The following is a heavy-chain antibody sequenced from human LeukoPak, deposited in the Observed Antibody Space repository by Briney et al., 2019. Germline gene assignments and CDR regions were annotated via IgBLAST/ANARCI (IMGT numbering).Heavy chain of an antibody. D-gene: IGHD3-10*01. Sequence: KSGGSLRLSCATSGFIFSDYYMTWIRQAPGKGLEWISYINGRGNTINYADSVKGRFTISRDNAKNSLLLQMDSLRAEDTAVYFCAREREDYGSRNFDYYYGMDVWGHGTPVIVSS. J-gene: IGHJ6*02. CDR1: GFIFSDYY. V-gene: IGHV3-11*01. CDR2: INGRGNTI. CDR3: AREREDYGSRNFDYYYGMDV.